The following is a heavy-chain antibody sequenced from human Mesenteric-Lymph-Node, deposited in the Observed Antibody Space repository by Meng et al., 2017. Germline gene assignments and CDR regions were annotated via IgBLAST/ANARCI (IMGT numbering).Heavy chain of an antibody. CDR3: SRAYMVVTAIPGGN. Sequence: GESLKISCAVSGLTFSDAWMTWVRQAPGKGLEWVGLIRSKAYRGTTEYAASVKGRFTISRDDSKSIAYLEMNTLKTEDTAVYYCSRAYMVVTAIPGGNWGQGTLVTVSS. V-gene: IGHV3-49*04. CDR2: IRSKAYRGTT. CDR1: GLTFSDAW. J-gene: IGHJ4*02. D-gene: IGHD2-21*02.